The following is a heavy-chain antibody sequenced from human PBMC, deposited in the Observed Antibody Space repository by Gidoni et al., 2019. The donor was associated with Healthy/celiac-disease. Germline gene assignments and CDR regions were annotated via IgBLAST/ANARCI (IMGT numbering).Heavy chain of an antibody. J-gene: IGHJ4*02. CDR1: GASVSSGSYY. V-gene: IGHV4-61*01. CDR3: ARAVHWVQLTFDY. CDR2: IYYSGST. D-gene: IGHD5-18*01. Sequence: QVQLQASGPGLVKPSETLSLTCTGPGASVSSGSYYWSWIRQPPGNGLEWIGYIYYSGSTNYNPSLKSRVTISVDTSKNQFSLKLSSVTAADTAVYYCARAVHWVQLTFDYWGQGTLVTVSS.